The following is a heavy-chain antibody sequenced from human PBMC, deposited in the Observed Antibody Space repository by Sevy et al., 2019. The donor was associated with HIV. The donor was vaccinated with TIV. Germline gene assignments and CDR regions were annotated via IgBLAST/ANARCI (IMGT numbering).Heavy chain of an antibody. J-gene: IGHJ4*02. CDR3: AKGQTDYYDTSGPVDY. CDR1: GFTFSSYA. CDR2: IPYDGSSK. Sequence: GASLRLSCAASGFTFSSYAMHWVRQAPGKGLEWVAAIPYDGSSKYYADSVKGRLTISRDNSKNTLYLQMNSLRAEDTALYYCAKGQTDYYDTSGPVDYWGQGTLVTVSS. D-gene: IGHD3-22*01. V-gene: IGHV3-30*18.